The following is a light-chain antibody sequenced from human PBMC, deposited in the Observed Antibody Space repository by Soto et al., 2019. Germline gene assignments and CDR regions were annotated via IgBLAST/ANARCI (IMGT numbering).Light chain of an antibody. CDR2: AAS. Sequence: DIQMTQSPSTLSACVGDRVTITCRASQRISIWLAWYQQKPGKAPKVLIYAASNLQSGVPSRFSGSGSGTKFTLTISSLQPEDFATYYCQQSYSIPWTFGQGTKVDI. V-gene: IGKV1-39*01. CDR1: QRISIW. CDR3: QQSYSIPWT. J-gene: IGKJ1*01.